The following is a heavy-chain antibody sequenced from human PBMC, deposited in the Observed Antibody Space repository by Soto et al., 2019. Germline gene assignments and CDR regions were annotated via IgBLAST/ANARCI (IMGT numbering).Heavy chain of an antibody. CDR3: AIEKTGCVPYYYYGMDV. D-gene: IGHD1-1*01. J-gene: IGHJ6*02. Sequence: ASVKVSCKASGYTFTSYYMHWVRQAPGQGLEWMGIINPSGGSTSYAQKFQGRVTMTRDTSTSSVYMELSSLRSEDTAVYYCAIEKTGCVPYYYYGMDVWGQGTTVTVSS. V-gene: IGHV1-46*01. CDR1: GYTFTSYY. CDR2: INPSGGST.